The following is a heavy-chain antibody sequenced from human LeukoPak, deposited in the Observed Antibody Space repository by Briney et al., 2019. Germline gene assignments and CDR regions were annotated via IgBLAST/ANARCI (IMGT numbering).Heavy chain of an antibody. CDR3: ARGGRGSAAVVAPRSFDI. D-gene: IGHD3-22*01. CDR2: TYTGGNS. J-gene: IGHJ3*02. Sequence: QPGGSLRLSCAASGFTVSSIHMVWVRQAPGKGLGWVSVTYTGGNSYYADSVKGRFIISRDISKNTLYLQMNSLRAEDSALYYCARGGRGSAAVVAPRSFDIWGQGTMVTVSS. CDR1: GFTVSSIH. V-gene: IGHV3-53*01.